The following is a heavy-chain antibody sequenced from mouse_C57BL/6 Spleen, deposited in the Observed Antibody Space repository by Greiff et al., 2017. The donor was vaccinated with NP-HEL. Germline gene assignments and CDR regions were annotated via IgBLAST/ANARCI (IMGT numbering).Heavy chain of an antibody. Sequence: VQLQQSGPELVKPGASVKISCKASGYTFTEYYMNWVKQSHGKSLEWIGDINPNNGGSSYNQKFKGKATLTVDKSSSTAYMELRSLTSEDSAVYYCARRGIYFGYFDVWGTGTTVTVSS. D-gene: IGHD2-1*01. CDR1: GYTFTEYY. CDR2: INPNNGGS. J-gene: IGHJ1*03. V-gene: IGHV1-26*01. CDR3: ARRGIYFGYFDV.